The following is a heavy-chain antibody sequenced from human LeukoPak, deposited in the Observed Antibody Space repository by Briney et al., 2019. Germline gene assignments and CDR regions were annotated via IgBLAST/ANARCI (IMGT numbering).Heavy chain of an antibody. D-gene: IGHD2-2*01. CDR1: GYTFTGYY. V-gene: IGHV1-2*02. CDR2: INPNSGGT. J-gene: IGHJ4*02. CDR3: ARGFVVVPAAMSY. Sequence: EASVKVSCKASGYTFTGYYMHWVRQAPGQGPEWMGWINPNSGGTNYAQKFQGRVTMTRDTSISTAYMELSRLRSDDTAVYYCARGFVVVPAAMSYWGQGTLVTVSS.